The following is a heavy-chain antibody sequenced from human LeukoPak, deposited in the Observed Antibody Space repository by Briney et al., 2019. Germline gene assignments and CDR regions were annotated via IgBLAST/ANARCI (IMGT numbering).Heavy chain of an antibody. D-gene: IGHD3-3*01. CDR2: IIPIFGTA. Sequence: ASVKVSCKASGGTFSSYAISWVRQAPGQGLEWMGGIIPIFGTANYAQKFQGRVTITADESTSTAYMELSSLRSEDTAVYYCARFAGTIFGRRNAFDIWGQGTMVTVSS. V-gene: IGHV1-69*01. J-gene: IGHJ3*02. CDR3: ARFAGTIFGRRNAFDI. CDR1: GGTFSSYA.